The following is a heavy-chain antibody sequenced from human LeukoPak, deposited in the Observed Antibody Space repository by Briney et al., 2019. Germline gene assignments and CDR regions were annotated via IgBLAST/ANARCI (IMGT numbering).Heavy chain of an antibody. J-gene: IGHJ4*02. V-gene: IGHV4-34*01. Sequence: PSETLSLTCAVYGGSFSGYYWSWIRQPPGKGLEWIGEINYSGSANYNPSLKSRVTISVDTSKNQFSLKLSSVTAADTAVYYCARGLYSSSSRGLDYWGQGTLVTVSS. CDR2: INYSGSA. CDR1: GGSFSGYY. D-gene: IGHD6-6*01. CDR3: ARGLYSSSSRGLDY.